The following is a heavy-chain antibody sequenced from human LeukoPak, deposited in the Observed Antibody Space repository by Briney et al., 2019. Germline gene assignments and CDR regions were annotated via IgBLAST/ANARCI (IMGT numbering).Heavy chain of an antibody. Sequence: GGSLRLSCAASGFTFSGYAMHWVRQAPGKGLEWVAVISYDGSNKYYADSVKGRFTISRDNSKNTLNLQMSSLRAEDTAVYYCARDSGSGWSYYYYMDVWGKGTTVTVSS. J-gene: IGHJ6*03. CDR2: ISYDGSNK. CDR3: ARDSGSGWSYYYYMDV. D-gene: IGHD6-19*01. V-gene: IGHV3-30*04. CDR1: GFTFSGYA.